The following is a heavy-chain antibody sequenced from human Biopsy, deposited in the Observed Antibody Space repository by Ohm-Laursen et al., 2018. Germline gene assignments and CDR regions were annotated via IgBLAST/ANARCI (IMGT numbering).Heavy chain of an antibody. D-gene: IGHD6-19*01. CDR3: ASDRDSSGSFRWNH. CDR1: GGSISNNNYY. Sequence: SDTLSLTCTVSGGSISNNNYYWGWIRQPPGKGLEWIGSIFYRGSTHYKPSLKSRVNISVDTSKNQFSLKLKSVTAADTAVYYCASDRDSSGSFRWNHWGQGTLISVSS. J-gene: IGHJ5*02. CDR2: IFYRGST. V-gene: IGHV4-39*01.